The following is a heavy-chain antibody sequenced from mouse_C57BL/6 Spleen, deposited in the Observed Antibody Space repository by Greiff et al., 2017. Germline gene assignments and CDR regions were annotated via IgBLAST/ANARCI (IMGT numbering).Heavy chain of an antibody. CDR3: ARRGGASLYYCYDEDY. D-gene: IGHD2-2*01. Sequence: VQLQQSGAELMKPGASVKLSCKATGYTFTGYWIEWVKQRPGHGLEWIGEILPGSGSTNYNEKFKGKANFTDDPSSTAAYMQLSSLTTDDSAIYYCARRGGASLYYCYDEDYWGQGTTLTVSS. V-gene: IGHV1-9*01. CDR1: GYTFTGYW. J-gene: IGHJ2*01. CDR2: ILPGSGST.